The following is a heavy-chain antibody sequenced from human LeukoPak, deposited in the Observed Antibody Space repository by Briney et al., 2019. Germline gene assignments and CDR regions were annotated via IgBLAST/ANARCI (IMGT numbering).Heavy chain of an antibody. CDR3: AKDWGVLLWFGELFFDY. CDR1: GFTFSDYY. CDR2: ISSSGSTI. Sequence: AGGSLRLSCAASGFTFSDYYMSWIRKAPGKGLEWVSYISSSGSTIYYADSVKGRFTISRDNAKNSLYLQMNSLRAEDTAVYYCAKDWGVLLWFGELFFDYWGQGTLVTVSS. J-gene: IGHJ4*02. V-gene: IGHV3-11*01. D-gene: IGHD3-10*01.